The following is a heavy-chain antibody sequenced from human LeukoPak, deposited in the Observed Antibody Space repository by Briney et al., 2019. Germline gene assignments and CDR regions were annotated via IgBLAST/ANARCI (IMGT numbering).Heavy chain of an antibody. CDR2: ISSSSSYI. V-gene: IGHV3-21*01. J-gene: IGHJ4*02. CDR1: GFTFSSYS. D-gene: IGHD3-22*01. Sequence: GGSLRLSCAASGFTFSSYSMNWVRQAPGKGLEWVSSISSSSSYIYYADSVKGRFTISRDNAKNSLYLQMNSLRAEDTAVYYCARGDSSGYHYFDYWGQGTLVTVSS. CDR3: ARGDSSGYHYFDY.